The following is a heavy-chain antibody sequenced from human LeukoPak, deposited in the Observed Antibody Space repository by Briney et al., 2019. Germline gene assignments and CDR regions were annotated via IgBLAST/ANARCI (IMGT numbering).Heavy chain of an antibody. CDR3: ARDADRSGFYSPAFFDY. V-gene: IGHV1-69*05. D-gene: IGHD3-22*01. Sequence: ASVKVSCKASGGTFSSYAISWVRQAPGQGLEWMGGIIPIFGTANYAQKFQGRVTITTDESTSTAYMELSSLRSEDTAVYYCARDADRSGFYSPAFFDYWGQGTLVTVSS. CDR1: GGTFSSYA. J-gene: IGHJ4*02. CDR2: IIPIFGTA.